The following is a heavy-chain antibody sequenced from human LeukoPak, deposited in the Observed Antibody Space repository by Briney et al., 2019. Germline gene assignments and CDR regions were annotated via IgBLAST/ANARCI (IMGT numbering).Heavy chain of an antibody. CDR3: ASVYTGGGTSCYQDCWFDP. CDR2: INPNSGGT. Sequence: GASVKVSCKASGYTFTSYDINWVRQATGQGLEWMGWINPNSGGTNYAQKFQGRVTMTRDTSISTAYMELSRLRSDDTAVYYCASVYTGGGTSCYQDCWFDPWGQGTLVTVSS. D-gene: IGHD2-2*01. CDR1: GYTFTSYD. J-gene: IGHJ5*02. V-gene: IGHV1-2*02.